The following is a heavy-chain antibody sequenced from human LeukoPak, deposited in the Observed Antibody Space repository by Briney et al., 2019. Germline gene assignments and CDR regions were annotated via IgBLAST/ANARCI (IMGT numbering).Heavy chain of an antibody. CDR3: ARIDAVAATPTSVVY. D-gene: IGHD6-19*01. CDR2: IYYSGTT. J-gene: IGHJ4*02. CDR1: GGSISIFY. Sequence: PSETLSLTCTVSGGSISIFYWSWIRQPPGTGLEWIGDIYYSGTTNYNPSLKSRLTISLDTSKNQFSLRLTSVTAADTAVYYCARIDAVAATPTSVVYWGQGTLVTVSP. V-gene: IGHV4-59*01.